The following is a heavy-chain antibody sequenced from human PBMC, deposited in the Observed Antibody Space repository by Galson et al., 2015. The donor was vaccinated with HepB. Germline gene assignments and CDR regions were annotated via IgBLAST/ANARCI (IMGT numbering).Heavy chain of an antibody. D-gene: IGHD6-13*01. CDR1: GFSLNTSEMC. V-gene: IGHV2-70*11. CDR3: ARTRIEAADKQGQFYFNVMDV. J-gene: IGHJ6*02. CDR2: VDWDDDK. Sequence: PALVKPTQTLTLTCTVSGFSLNTSEMCVSWIRQPPGKALEWLARVDWDDDKYYNTSLKTRLTISRDTSKDQVVLRMTNMDPADTATYYCARTRIEAADKQGQFYFNVMDVWGQGTTVTVSS.